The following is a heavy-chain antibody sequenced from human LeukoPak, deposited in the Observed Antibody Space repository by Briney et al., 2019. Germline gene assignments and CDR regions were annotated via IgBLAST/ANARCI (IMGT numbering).Heavy chain of an antibody. V-gene: IGHV4-34*01. J-gene: IGHJ6*03. Sequence: SETLSLTCAVYGGSFSGYYWSWIRQPPGKGLEWIGEINHSGSTNYNPSLKSRVTISVDTSKNQFSLKLSSVTAADTAVYYCARGLRYCSGGSCYSGFPYYYYYMDVWGKGTTVTVSS. CDR3: ARGLRYCSGGSCYSGFPYYYYYMDV. D-gene: IGHD2-15*01. CDR1: GGSFSGYY. CDR2: INHSGST.